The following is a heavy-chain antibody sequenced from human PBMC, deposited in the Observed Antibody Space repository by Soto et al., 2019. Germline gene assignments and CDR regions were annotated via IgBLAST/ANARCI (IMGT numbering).Heavy chain of an antibody. V-gene: IGHV3-48*02. CDR2: ISSSNRTI. J-gene: IGHJ6*02. D-gene: IGHD2-15*01. CDR3: AREGWPLLQTGMDV. Sequence: RLSCAASVFTFRSYSMNWVRQAPGKGLEWVSYISSSNRTINYADSVKGRFIISRDNAKNSLYLQMHSLRDEDTAVYYCAREGWPLLQTGMDVWGQGTTVTVSS. CDR1: VFTFRSYS.